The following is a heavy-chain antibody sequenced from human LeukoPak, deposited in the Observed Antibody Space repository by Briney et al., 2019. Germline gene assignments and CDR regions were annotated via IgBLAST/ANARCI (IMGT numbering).Heavy chain of an antibody. D-gene: IGHD2-15*01. CDR2: IYYSGGT. CDR1: GGSISSYY. CDR3: AVGYCSGGSCYDDGYYYYGMDV. J-gene: IGHJ6*02. Sequence: SETLSLTCTVSGGSISSYYWSWIRQPPGKGLEWIGYIYYSGGTNYNPSLKSRVTISVDTSKNQFSLKLSSVTAADTAVYYCAVGYCSGGSCYDDGYYYYGMDVWGQGTTVTVSS. V-gene: IGHV4-59*08.